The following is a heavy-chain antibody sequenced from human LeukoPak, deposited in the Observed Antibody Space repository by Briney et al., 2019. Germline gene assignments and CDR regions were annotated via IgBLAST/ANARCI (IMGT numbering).Heavy chain of an antibody. CDR3: AKWANYDFWSGYFDS. D-gene: IGHD3-3*01. V-gene: IGHV3-20*04. CDR2: INWNGGST. J-gene: IGHJ4*02. CDR1: GFTFAAYG. Sequence: GGSLRLSCAASGFTFAAYGMSWVRQAPGKGLEWGSGINWNGGSTGYVDSVKGRFTISRDNAKKSLYLQMNNLRAEDTALYYCAKWANYDFWSGYFDSWGQGTLAMVSS.